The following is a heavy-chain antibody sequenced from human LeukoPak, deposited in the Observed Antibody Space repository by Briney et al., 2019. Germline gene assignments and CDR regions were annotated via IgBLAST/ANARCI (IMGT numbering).Heavy chain of an antibody. J-gene: IGHJ4*02. CDR2: MNPNSGNT. CDR3: ARAYSSGLFVDY. V-gene: IGHV1-8*01. D-gene: IGHD6-19*01. CDR1: GYTFNSYD. Sequence: ASVKVSCKASGYTFNSYDINWVRQATGQGLEWMGWMNPNSGNTGYAQKFQGRVTMTRNTSISTAYMELSSLRSEDTAVYYCARAYSSGLFVDYWGQGTLVIVSS.